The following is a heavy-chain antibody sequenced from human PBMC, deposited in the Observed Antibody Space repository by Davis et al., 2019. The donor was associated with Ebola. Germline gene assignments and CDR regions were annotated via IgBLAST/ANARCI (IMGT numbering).Heavy chain of an antibody. J-gene: IGHJ4*02. CDR2: ISSNGGST. CDR1: GFTFSSYA. Sequence: GVLKISCAASGFTFSSYAMHWVRQAPGKGLEYVSAISSNGGSTYYANSVKGRFTISRDNSKNTLYLQMNSLRAEDTAVYYCARDRWQPRYSSSWYFPYYFDYWGQGTLVTVSS. V-gene: IGHV3-64*01. D-gene: IGHD6-13*01. CDR3: ARDRWQPRYSSSWYFPYYFDY.